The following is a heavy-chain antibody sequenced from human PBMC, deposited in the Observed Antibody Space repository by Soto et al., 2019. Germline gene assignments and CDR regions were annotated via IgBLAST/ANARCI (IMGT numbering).Heavy chain of an antibody. V-gene: IGHV1-18*01. J-gene: IGHJ4*02. CDR3: SRASSRGIYSD. CDR1: GYTFTSYG. CDR2: ISAYNGNT. Sequence: QVQLGQSGAEVKKPGASVKVSCKASGYTFTSYGISWVRKAPGQGLEWIGWISAYNGNTNYAQKLQGRVTMTTDTSTSTAYIELRSLRSDDTAVYYCSRASSRGIYSDWGQGTLVTVSS. D-gene: IGHD1-26*01.